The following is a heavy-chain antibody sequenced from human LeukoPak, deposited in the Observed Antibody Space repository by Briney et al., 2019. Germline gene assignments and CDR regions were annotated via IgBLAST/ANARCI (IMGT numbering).Heavy chain of an antibody. Sequence: PGGSLRLSCAASGFTFSSYGMHWVRQAPGKGLEWVAFTRYDGSNKYYADSVKGRFTISRDNSKNTLYLQMNSLRADDTAVYYCAKARDFYYYDSSGHYPNYWGQGTLVTVSS. CDR3: AKARDFYYYDSSGHYPNY. D-gene: IGHD3-22*01. CDR1: GFTFSSYG. CDR2: TRYDGSNK. J-gene: IGHJ4*02. V-gene: IGHV3-30*02.